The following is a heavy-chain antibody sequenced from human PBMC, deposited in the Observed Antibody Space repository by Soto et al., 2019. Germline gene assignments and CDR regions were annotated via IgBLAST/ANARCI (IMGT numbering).Heavy chain of an antibody. D-gene: IGHD3-16*01. CDR2: ISSSSSTI. V-gene: IGHV3-48*02. Sequence: EVQLVESGGGLVQPGGSLRLSCAASGFTFSSYSMNWVRQAPGKGLEWVSYISSSSSTIYYADSVKGRFTISRDNAKNSLYLQMNSLRDEDTAVYYCARDRVAEGDDAFDIWGQGTMVTVSS. CDR3: ARDRVAEGDDAFDI. J-gene: IGHJ3*02. CDR1: GFTFSSYS.